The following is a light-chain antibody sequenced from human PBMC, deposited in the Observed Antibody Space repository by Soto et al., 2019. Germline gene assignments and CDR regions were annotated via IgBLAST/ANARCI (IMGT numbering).Light chain of an antibody. CDR2: RDG. V-gene: IGLV1-47*01. Sequence: QSALTQPPSASGTPGQSLTISCAGSSSNMGSHYVYWYQHLPGTAPKLLIFRDGQRPSGVPDRFFGSKSGTSASLAISGLRSEDEAHYYCAVWDASLTGWVFGGGTQLTVL. J-gene: IGLJ3*02. CDR3: AVWDASLTGWV. CDR1: SSNMGSHY.